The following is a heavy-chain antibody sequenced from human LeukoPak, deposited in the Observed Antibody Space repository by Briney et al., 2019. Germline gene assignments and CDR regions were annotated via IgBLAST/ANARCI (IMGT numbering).Heavy chain of an antibody. CDR3: ARDGRIQLGGGYFDY. D-gene: IGHD5-18*01. CDR1: GFTFTNYA. Sequence: GGSLRLSCAVSGFTFTNYAMSWVRQAPGKGLEWVSAISGTGGSTYYADSVKGRFTISRGNSKNTLYLQMNSLRAEDTAVYYCARDGRIQLGGGYFDYWGQGTLVTVSS. CDR2: ISGTGGST. V-gene: IGHV3-23*01. J-gene: IGHJ4*02.